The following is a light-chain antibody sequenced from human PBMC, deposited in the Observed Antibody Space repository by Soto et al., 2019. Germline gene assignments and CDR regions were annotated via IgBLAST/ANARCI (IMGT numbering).Light chain of an antibody. V-gene: IGLV4-69*01. Sequence: QPVLTQSPSASASLGASVKLTCTLSSGHSSYAIAWHQQQPEKGPRYLMKLNNDGSHSRGDGIPDRFSGSSSGAERYLTISSLQSEDEADYYCQTWATGIQVFGGGTKVTVL. CDR2: LNNDGSH. CDR3: QTWATGIQV. CDR1: SGHSSYA. J-gene: IGLJ2*01.